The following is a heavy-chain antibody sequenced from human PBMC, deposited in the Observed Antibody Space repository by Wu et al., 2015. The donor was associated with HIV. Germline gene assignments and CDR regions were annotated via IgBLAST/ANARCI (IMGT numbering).Heavy chain of an antibody. CDR1: GYTFTGYY. V-gene: IGHV1-2*02. J-gene: IGHJ6*03. Sequence: QVQLVQSGAEVKKPGASVKVSCKASGYTFTGYYMHWVRQAPGQGLEWMGWINPNSGGTNYAQKFQGRVTMTRDTSISTAYMELSRLRSDDTAVYYCARVRYSNYDTSRYYYYMDVWGKGTTVTVSS. CDR2: INPNSGGT. D-gene: IGHD4-11*01. CDR3: ARVRYSNYDTSRYYYYMDV.